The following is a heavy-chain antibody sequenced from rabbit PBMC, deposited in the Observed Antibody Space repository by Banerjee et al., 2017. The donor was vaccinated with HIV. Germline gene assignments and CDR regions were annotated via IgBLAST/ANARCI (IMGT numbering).Heavy chain of an antibody. CDR3: ARSSGWGAKL. D-gene: IGHD4-1*01. CDR1: GFTLSSYW. CDR2: IYTSSGST. V-gene: IGHV1S40*01. J-gene: IGHJ3*01. Sequence: QSLEESGGDLVKPGASLTLTCTASGFTLSSYWMSWVRQAPGKGLEWIGSIYTSSGSTYYASWAKGRFTISKTSSTTVTLQMTSLTAADTATYFCARSSGWGAKLWGQGTLVTVS.